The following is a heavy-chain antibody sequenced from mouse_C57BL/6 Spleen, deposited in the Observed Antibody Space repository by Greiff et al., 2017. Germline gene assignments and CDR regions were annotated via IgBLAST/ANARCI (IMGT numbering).Heavy chain of an antibody. CDR3: ARNWDYYGCRSSFAY. J-gene: IGHJ3*01. V-gene: IGHV2-2*01. Sequence: VQLQQSGPGLVQPSQSLSITCTVSGFSLTSYGVHWVRQSPGKGLEWLGVIWSGGSTDYNAAFISRLSISKDNSKSQVFFKMNSLQADDTAIYYCARNWDYYGCRSSFAYWGQGTLVTVSA. CDR1: GFSLTSYG. D-gene: IGHD1-1*01. CDR2: IWSGGST.